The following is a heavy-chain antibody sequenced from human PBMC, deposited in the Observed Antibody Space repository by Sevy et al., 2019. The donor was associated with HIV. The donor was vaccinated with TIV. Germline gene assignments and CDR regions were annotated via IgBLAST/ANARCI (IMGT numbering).Heavy chain of an antibody. V-gene: IGHV1-2*02. J-gene: IGHJ4*02. Sequence: ASVKVSCKASGYTFTGYYMHWVRQAPGQGLEWMGWINPDSGGPNYAPKFQGRVTLTRDTSISTAYMELSRLKSDDTAVYYCVRDDRXGYFDYXGQGTLVTVSS. CDR2: INPDSGGP. CDR3: VRDDRXGYFDY. CDR1: GYTFTGYY.